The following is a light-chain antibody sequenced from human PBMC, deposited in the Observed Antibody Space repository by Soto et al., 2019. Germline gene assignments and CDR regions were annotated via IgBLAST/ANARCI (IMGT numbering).Light chain of an antibody. CDR3: QQYGSSALT. CDR2: GTS. Sequence: EIVLTQSPGTLSLSPGERATLSCRASQSVSSSYLVWYQQRPGQPPRLLIYGTSNRAAGIPDRFTGTGSGTDFTLTIYRLEPEDSAVYYGQQYGSSALTFGGGTKVEIK. V-gene: IGKV3-20*01. CDR1: QSVSSSY. J-gene: IGKJ4*01.